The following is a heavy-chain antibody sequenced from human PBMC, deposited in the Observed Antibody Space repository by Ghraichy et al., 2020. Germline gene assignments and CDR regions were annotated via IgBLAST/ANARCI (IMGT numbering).Heavy chain of an antibody. CDR1: GDSISSGGYY. CDR2: IYNSGST. D-gene: IGHD3-10*01. Sequence: SETLSLTCTVSGDSISSGGYYWSWIRQHPGKGLEWIGYIYNSGSTYYIPSLKSRVTMSVDTSKNQFSLKLKSVTAADTSVYYCARDRGFGPMVRRASGGAFDVWGQGTMVTVSS. CDR3: ARDRGFGPMVRRASGGAFDV. J-gene: IGHJ3*01. V-gene: IGHV4-31*03.